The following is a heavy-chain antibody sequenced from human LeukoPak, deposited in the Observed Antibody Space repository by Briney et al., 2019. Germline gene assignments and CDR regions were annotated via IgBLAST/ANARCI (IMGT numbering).Heavy chain of an antibody. D-gene: IGHD1-1*01. CDR3: ASRRRANDWYYYYYGMDV. J-gene: IGHJ6*02. CDR2: IIPILGIA. CDR1: GGTFSSYA. Sequence: GASVKVSCKASGGTFSSYAISWVRQAPGQGLEWMGRIIPILGIANYAQKFQARVTITADKSTSTAYMELSSLRSEDTAVYYCASRRRANDWYYYYYGMDVWGQGTTVTVSS. V-gene: IGHV1-69*04.